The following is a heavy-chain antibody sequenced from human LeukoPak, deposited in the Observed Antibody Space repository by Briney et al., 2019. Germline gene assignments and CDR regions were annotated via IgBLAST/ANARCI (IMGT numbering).Heavy chain of an antibody. D-gene: IGHD6-19*01. Sequence: GGSLRLSCAASGFTFNRNNMNWVRQAPGKGLEWVSYISSTSITMYYADPVKGRFTISRDNAKNSLYLQMNSLRADDTAVYYCARETILAVAGDFWGQGTLVTVSS. CDR2: ISSTSITM. V-gene: IGHV3-48*01. CDR3: ARETILAVAGDF. J-gene: IGHJ4*02. CDR1: GFTFNRNN.